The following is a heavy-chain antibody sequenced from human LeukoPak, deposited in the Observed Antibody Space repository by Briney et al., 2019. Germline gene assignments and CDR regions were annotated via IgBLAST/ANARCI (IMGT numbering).Heavy chain of an antibody. CDR1: GYSISLGYY. J-gene: IGHJ4*02. V-gene: IGHV4-38-2*02. CDR2: FYHTGRT. CDR3: ASVNYDILTGYRFDY. Sequence: SETLSLTCTVSGYSISLGYYWGWIRQPPGKGLEWIGSFYHTGRTYYNPSLKSRVTVSGDTSKNQFSLKLSSVTAADTAVYYCASVNYDILTGYRFDYWGQGTLVTVSS. D-gene: IGHD3-9*01.